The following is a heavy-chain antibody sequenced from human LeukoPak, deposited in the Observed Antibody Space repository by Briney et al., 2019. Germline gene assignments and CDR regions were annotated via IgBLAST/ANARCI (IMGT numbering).Heavy chain of an antibody. D-gene: IGHD3-10*01. CDR1: GFTFDDYG. V-gene: IGHV3-9*01. CDR3: AKDRQGPGSYYKGGLDY. J-gene: IGHJ4*02. Sequence: GGSLRLSCAASGFTFDDYGMHWVRQAPGKGLEWVSGISWNSGSIGYADSVKGRFTISRDNAKNSLYLQMNSLRAEDTALYYCAKDRQGPGSYYKGGLDYWGQGSLVTVSS. CDR2: ISWNSGSI.